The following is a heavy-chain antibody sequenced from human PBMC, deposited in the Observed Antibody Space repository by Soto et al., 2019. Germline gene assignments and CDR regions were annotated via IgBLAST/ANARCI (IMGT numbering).Heavy chain of an antibody. CDR1: GFTFSTYS. CDR3: ARVRCFAWYFDY. D-gene: IGHD3-16*01. V-gene: IGHV3-48*02. CDR2: ISSSSSAL. J-gene: IGHJ4*02. Sequence: GGSLRLSCEASGFTFSTYSINWVRQAPGKGLEWVSYISSSSSALYYADSVKGRFTISRDNAKNSLYLQMNSLRDDDSAFYYCARVRCFAWYFDYWGQGTLVTVSS.